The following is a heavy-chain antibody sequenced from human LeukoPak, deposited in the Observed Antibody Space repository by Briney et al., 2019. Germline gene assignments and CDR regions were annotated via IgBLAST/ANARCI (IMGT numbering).Heavy chain of an antibody. CDR1: GFTFSSYA. Sequence: GGSLRLSCAASGFTFSSYAMSWVRQAPGKGLECVSVITESGGRTYYADSVKGRFTISRDKSKYTLYLQMNSLRAEDTAVYYCAKGSTSGWYYFDYWGQGALVTVSS. CDR2: ITESGGRT. D-gene: IGHD6-19*01. CDR3: AKGSTSGWYYFDY. V-gene: IGHV3-23*01. J-gene: IGHJ4*02.